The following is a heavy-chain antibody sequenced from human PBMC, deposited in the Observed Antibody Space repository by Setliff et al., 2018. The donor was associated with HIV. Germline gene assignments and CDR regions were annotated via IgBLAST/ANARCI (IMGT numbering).Heavy chain of an antibody. J-gene: IGHJ6*03. CDR2: IHPNSGGT. D-gene: IGHD2-21*01. V-gene: IGHV1-2*06. Sequence: ASVKVSCKTSGYSFTAFYIHWVRQAPGQGLEWMGRIHPNSGGTASPQKFQGRVAMTRDTSISTAYMELRSLRPDDTAVYYCVRNPHPTVVVPRDSHYYSMNIWGKGTTVTVSS. CDR1: GYSFTAFY. CDR3: VRNPHPTVVVPRDSHYYSMNI.